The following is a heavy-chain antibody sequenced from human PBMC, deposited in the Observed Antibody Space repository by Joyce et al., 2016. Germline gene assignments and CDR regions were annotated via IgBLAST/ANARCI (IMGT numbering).Heavy chain of an antibody. Sequence: QVQLAESGGGVVQPGKSLRLSCEASGFNFKSYGMHWVRQVPGKGLEWLALISYDGDNIYYADSVKGRFTISRDNSKNTLYLQMNSLRAEDTAVYYCAKIESGYWGQGTLVTVSS. CDR1: GFNFKSYG. J-gene: IGHJ4*02. V-gene: IGHV3-30*18. CDR3: AKIESGY. CDR2: ISYDGDNI. D-gene: IGHD2-15*01.